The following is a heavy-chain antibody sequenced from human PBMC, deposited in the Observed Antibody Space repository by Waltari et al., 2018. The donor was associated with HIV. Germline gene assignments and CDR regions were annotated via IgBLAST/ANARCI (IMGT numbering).Heavy chain of an antibody. V-gene: IGHV3-7*01. Sequence: EVQLVESGGGLVQPGGSLRLSCTTSGFIFSNFWMSWVRQAPGKGLEGGANINQDGSATYSVGSVKGRFTVSRDNAKTSLYLQMNSLRAEDTAVYYCARGLNWNYGFFWGQGSLVTVSS. CDR1: GFIFSNFW. J-gene: IGHJ4*02. D-gene: IGHD1-7*01. CDR3: ARGLNWNYGFF. CDR2: INQDGSAT.